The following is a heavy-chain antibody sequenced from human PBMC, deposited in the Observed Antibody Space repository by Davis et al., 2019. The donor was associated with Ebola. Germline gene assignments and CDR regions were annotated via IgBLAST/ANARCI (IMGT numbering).Heavy chain of an antibody. Sequence: GESLKISCKGSGYSFTSYWISWVRQMPGKGLEWMGIIYPGDSDTRYSPSFQGQVTISADKSISTAYLQWSSLKASDTAMYYCARAVLPHLRLSWFDPWGQGTLVTVSS. D-gene: IGHD2/OR15-2a*01. CDR1: GYSFTSYW. J-gene: IGHJ5*02. V-gene: IGHV5-51*01. CDR2: IYPGDSDT. CDR3: ARAVLPHLRLSWFDP.